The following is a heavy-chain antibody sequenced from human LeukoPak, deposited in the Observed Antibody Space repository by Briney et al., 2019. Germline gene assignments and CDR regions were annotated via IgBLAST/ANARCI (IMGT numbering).Heavy chain of an antibody. V-gene: IGHV1-3*01. D-gene: IGHD3-10*01. CDR1: GYTFTSYA. CDR3: AREVVGYYGSGSYSPLGYYYYGMDV. Sequence: ASVKVSCKASGYTFTSYAMHWVRQAPGQRLEWMGWINAGNGNTKYSQKFQGRVTITRDTSASTAYMELSSLRSEDTAVYYCAREVVGYYGSGSYSPLGYYYYGMDVWGQGTTVTVSS. CDR2: INAGNGNT. J-gene: IGHJ6*02.